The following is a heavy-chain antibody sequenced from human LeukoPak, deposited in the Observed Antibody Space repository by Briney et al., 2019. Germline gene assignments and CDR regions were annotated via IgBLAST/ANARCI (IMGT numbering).Heavy chain of an antibody. Sequence: ASVKVSCKASGYTFTSYDINWVRQATGQGLEWMGWMNPNSGNTGYAQKFQGRVTITRNTSISTAYMELSSLRSEDTAVYYCALESDRLGAFDIWGQGTMVTVSS. CDR2: MNPNSGNT. CDR1: GYTFTSYD. CDR3: ALESDRLGAFDI. D-gene: IGHD3-3*01. V-gene: IGHV1-8*03. J-gene: IGHJ3*02.